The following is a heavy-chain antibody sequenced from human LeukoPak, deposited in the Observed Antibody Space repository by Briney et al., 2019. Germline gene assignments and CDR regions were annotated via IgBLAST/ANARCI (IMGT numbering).Heavy chain of an antibody. CDR2: IKQDGSEK. J-gene: IGHJ4*02. CDR1: GFTFSTYW. V-gene: IGHV3-7*01. D-gene: IGHD1-26*01. Sequence: GGSLRLSCAASGFTFSTYWMSWVRQAPGKGLEWVANIKQDGSEKYYVDSVNGRFTISRDNAKNSLYLQMNSLRDEDTAVYYCARDSRGRYSLFDYWGQGTLVTVSS. CDR3: ARDSRGRYSLFDY.